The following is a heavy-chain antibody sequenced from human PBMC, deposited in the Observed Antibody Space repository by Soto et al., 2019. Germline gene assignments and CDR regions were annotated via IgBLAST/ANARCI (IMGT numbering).Heavy chain of an antibody. D-gene: IGHD4-17*01. J-gene: IGHJ5*02. Sequence: ASVKVSCKASGYTFTSYYIHWVRQAPGQGLEWMGIINPSGGSTSYAQKFQGRVTMTRDTSTSTVYMELSSLRSEDTAVYYCARDDNDYGDLNWFDPWGQGTLVTVSS. CDR1: GYTFTSYY. CDR2: INPSGGST. V-gene: IGHV1-46*01. CDR3: ARDDNDYGDLNWFDP.